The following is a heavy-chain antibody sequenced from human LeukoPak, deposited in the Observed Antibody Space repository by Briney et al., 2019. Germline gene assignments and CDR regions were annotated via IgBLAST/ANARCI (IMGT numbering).Heavy chain of an antibody. J-gene: IGHJ6*03. CDR3: AKCPDYYGSGNSYNGYYHYMDV. CDR1: GFTFSSYV. V-gene: IGHV3-23*01. Sequence: GGSLRLSCAASGFTFSSYVMSWVRQAPGKGLEWVSAIRASGGSTYYADSVKGRFTISRDNSKNTLYMQMNSLRAEDTAVYYCAKCPDYYGSGNSYNGYYHYMDVWGKGTTVTVSS. D-gene: IGHD3-10*01. CDR2: IRASGGST.